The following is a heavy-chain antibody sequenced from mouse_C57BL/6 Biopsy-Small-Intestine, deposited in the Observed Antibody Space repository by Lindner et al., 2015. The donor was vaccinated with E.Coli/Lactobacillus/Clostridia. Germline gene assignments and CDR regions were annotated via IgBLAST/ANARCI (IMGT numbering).Heavy chain of an antibody. Sequence: VQLQESGAELVRPGASVKLSCTASGFNIKDDYMHWVKQRPEQGLEWIGRIDPANGKTKYALKFQDKATISADTSSNTAYLQLTSLTSEDTAVYYCVRGSYPGDLFDCWGQGTTLTVSS. CDR3: VRGSYPGDLFDC. J-gene: IGHJ2*01. D-gene: IGHD6-5*01. CDR2: IDPANGKT. V-gene: IGHV14-3*01. CDR1: GFNIKDDY.